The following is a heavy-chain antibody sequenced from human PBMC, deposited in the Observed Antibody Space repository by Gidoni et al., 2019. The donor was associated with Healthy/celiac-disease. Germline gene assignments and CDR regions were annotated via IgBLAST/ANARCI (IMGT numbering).Heavy chain of an antibody. Sequence: EVQLVESGGGLVQPGGSLRLSCAASGFTFSNAWMNWVRQAPGKGLEWVGRIKSKTDGGTTDYAAPVKGRFTISRDDSKNTLYLQMNSLKTEDTAVYYCTTEMGLLYYGMDVWGQGTTVTVSS. CDR1: GFTFSNAW. J-gene: IGHJ6*02. V-gene: IGHV3-15*07. D-gene: IGHD2-15*01. CDR2: IKSKTDGGTT. CDR3: TTEMGLLYYGMDV.